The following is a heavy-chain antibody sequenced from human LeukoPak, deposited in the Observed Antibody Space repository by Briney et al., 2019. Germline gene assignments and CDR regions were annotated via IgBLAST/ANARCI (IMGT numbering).Heavy chain of an antibody. CDR3: ARSYYDSSGYAYYFEY. V-gene: IGHV3-20*01. CDR1: GFTFDDYG. Sequence: GGSLRLSCAASGFTFDDYGMNWVRQAPGKGLEWVSGINWNGGSTGYADSVKGRFTISRDKAKNSLYLQMNSLRAVDTASYHCARSYYDSSGYAYYFEYWGQGTLVIVSS. CDR2: INWNGGST. J-gene: IGHJ4*02. D-gene: IGHD3-22*01.